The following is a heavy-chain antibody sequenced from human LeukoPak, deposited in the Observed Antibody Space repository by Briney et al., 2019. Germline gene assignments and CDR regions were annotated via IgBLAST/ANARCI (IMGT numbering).Heavy chain of an antibody. CDR2: ISSSSSYI. V-gene: IGHV3-21*01. Sequence: GGSLRLSCAASGFTFNTYWMTWVRQAPGKGLEWVSSISSSSSYIYYADSVKGRFTISRDNAKNSLYLQMNSLRAEDTAVYYCARDYDSSGYYFSRLYYYYGMDVWGQGTTVTVSS. CDR1: GFTFNTYW. CDR3: ARDYDSSGYYFSRLYYYYGMDV. D-gene: IGHD3-22*01. J-gene: IGHJ6*02.